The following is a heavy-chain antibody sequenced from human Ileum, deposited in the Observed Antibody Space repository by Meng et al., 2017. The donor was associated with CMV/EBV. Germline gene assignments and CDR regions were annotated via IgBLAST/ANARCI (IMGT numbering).Heavy chain of an antibody. Sequence: ASVKVSCKASGYTFTSYGISWVRQAPGQGLEWMGWISAYNGNTNYAQKLQGRVTMTTDTSTSTAYMELRSLRSEDTAVYYCARLRGQPDSNYGMDVWGQGTTVTVSS. V-gene: IGHV1-18*01. J-gene: IGHJ6*02. D-gene: IGHD3-3*01. CDR3: ARLRGQPDSNYGMDV. CDR2: ISAYNGNT. CDR1: GYTFTSYG.